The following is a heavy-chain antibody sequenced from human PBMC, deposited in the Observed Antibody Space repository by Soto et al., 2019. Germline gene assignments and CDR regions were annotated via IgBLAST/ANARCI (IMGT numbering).Heavy chain of an antibody. CDR1: VFTFSSYA. Sequence: GGSLKLSCAASVFTFSSYAMSWFRQAPGKGLEWVSAISGSGGSTYYADSVKGRFTISRDNSKNTLYLQMNSLRAEDTAVYYCAKTDFGVVISTFDYWGQGTLVTVSS. CDR2: ISGSGGST. CDR3: AKTDFGVVISTFDY. D-gene: IGHD3-3*01. V-gene: IGHV3-23*01. J-gene: IGHJ4*02.